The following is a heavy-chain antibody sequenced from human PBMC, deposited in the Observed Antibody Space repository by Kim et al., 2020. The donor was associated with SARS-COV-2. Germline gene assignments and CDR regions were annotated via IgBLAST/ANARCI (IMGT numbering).Heavy chain of an antibody. CDR3: ARGGWAPVASLDY. CDR2: INPGGEGT. D-gene: IGHD2-2*01. J-gene: IGHJ4*02. CDR1: GYSFNNYY. Sequence: ASVKVSCKASGYSFNNYYIHWVREAPGQGLEWMGMINPGGEGTSSAHNFQGRVTMTRDTSTTTVYMDLSSLKSEDTAVYFCARGGWAPVASLDYWGQGTLVTVTS. V-gene: IGHV1-46*02.